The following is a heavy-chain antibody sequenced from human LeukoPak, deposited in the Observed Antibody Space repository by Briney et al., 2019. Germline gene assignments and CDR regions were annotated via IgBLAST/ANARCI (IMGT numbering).Heavy chain of an antibody. CDR2: ISGSGGST. CDR3: AKGPNRGKFDY. Sequence: GGPLTGAFAASGFSFSSYAMSWIRQAAGKGLEWVSAISGSGGSTYYADSVKGRFTISRDNSKNTLYLQMNSLRAEHTAVYYCAKGPNRGKFDYWGQGTLVTVSS. D-gene: IGHD3-10*01. CDR1: GFSFSSYA. V-gene: IGHV3-23*01. J-gene: IGHJ4*02.